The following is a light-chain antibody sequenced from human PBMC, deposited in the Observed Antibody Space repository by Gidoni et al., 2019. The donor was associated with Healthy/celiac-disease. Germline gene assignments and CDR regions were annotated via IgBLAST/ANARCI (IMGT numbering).Light chain of an antibody. CDR3: QVWDTSSDHLV. CDR2: DDS. J-gene: IGLJ2*01. Sequence: SYVLTQPPSVSVAPGKTARITCGGNNIGSKSVHWYQQKPGQAPVLVVYDDSARPSGIPERFSGSNSGITATLTISRVEAGDEADYYCQVWDTSSDHLVFGGGTKLTVL. V-gene: IGLV3-21*03. CDR1: NIGSKS.